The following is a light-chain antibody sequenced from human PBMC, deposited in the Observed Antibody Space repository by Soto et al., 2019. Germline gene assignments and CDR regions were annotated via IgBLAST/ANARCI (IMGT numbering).Light chain of an antibody. CDR3: QQYNSYSPT. CDR1: QSISTW. Sequence: DIQMTPSPSTLSASVGDRVTITCRASQSISTWLAWYQQEPGKAPKLLIHKASSLQSGVPSRFSGSGSGIDFTLTISSLHPDDFATYYCQQYNSYSPTFGQGTRVEIK. J-gene: IGKJ1*01. V-gene: IGKV1-5*03. CDR2: KAS.